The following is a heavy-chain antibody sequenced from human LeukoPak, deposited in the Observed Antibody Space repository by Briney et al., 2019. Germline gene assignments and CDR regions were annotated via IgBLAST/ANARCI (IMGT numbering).Heavy chain of an antibody. CDR3: ARGARGTYSYGYE. CDR1: GFTFSSYG. Sequence: GRSLRLSCAASGFTFSSYGMHWVRQAPGKGLEWVAVISYDGSNKYYADSVKGRFTISRDNPKNTLYLQMNSLRAEDTAVYYCARGARGTYSYGYEWGQGTLVTVSS. CDR2: ISYDGSNK. D-gene: IGHD5-18*01. J-gene: IGHJ4*02. V-gene: IGHV3-30*03.